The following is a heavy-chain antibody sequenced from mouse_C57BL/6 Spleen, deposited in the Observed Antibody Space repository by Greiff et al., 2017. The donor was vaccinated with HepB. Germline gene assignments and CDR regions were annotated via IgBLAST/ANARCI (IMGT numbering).Heavy chain of an antibody. Sequence: EVKLVESGGGLVKPGGSLKLSCAASGFTFSSYAMSWVRQTPEKRLEWVATISDGGSYTYYPDNVKSRFTISRDNAKNNLYLQMSHLKSEDTAMYYCAREGYFDYWGQGTTLTVSS. V-gene: IGHV5-4*01. J-gene: IGHJ2*01. CDR1: GFTFSSYA. CDR2: ISDGGSYT. CDR3: AREGYFDY.